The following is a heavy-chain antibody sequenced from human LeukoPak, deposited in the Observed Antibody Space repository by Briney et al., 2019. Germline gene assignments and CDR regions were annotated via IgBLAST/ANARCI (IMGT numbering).Heavy chain of an antibody. CDR1: GFTFSSYE. CDR3: ARGMEMATMEYFDY. V-gene: IGHV3-48*03. D-gene: IGHD5-24*01. CDR2: ISSSGSTI. J-gene: IGHJ4*02. Sequence: HPGRSLRLSCAASGFTFSSYEMNWVRQAPGKGLEWVSYISSSGSTIYYADSVKGRFTISRDNAKNSLYLQMNSLRAEDTAVYYCARGMEMATMEYFDYWGQGTLVTVSS.